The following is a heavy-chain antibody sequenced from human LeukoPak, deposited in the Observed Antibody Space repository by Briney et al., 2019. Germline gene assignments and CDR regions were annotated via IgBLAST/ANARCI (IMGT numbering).Heavy chain of an antibody. CDR1: GGSISSGSYY. D-gene: IGHD3-10*01. V-gene: IGHV4-61*02. Sequence: SQTLSLTCTVSGGSISSGSYYWSWIRQPAGKGLEWIGRIYTSGSTNYNPSLKSRVTISVDTSKNQFSLKLSSVTAADTAVYYCARLPRGYYFDYWGQGTLVTVSS. CDR2: IYTSGST. CDR3: ARLPRGYYFDY. J-gene: IGHJ4*02.